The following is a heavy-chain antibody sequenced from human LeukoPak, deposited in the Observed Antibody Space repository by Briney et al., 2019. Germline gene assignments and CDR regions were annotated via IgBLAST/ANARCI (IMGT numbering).Heavy chain of an antibody. CDR1: GYSISSGYY. Sequence: PSETLSLTCAVSGYSISSGYYWSWIRRPPGKGLEWIGYIYYTGSTSYNPSLKSRVTISLDTSKSQFSLRLTSVTAADTAVYYCASHGSSGHDPLTWGQGTLVTVSS. J-gene: IGHJ4*02. CDR2: IYYTGST. CDR3: ASHGSSGHDPLT. V-gene: IGHV4-38-2*01. D-gene: IGHD5-12*01.